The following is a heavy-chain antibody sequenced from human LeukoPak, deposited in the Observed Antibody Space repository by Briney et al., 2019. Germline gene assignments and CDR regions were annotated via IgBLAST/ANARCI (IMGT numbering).Heavy chain of an antibody. CDR1: GFTFSSYA. Sequence: GGSLRLSCAASGFTFSSYAMSWVRQAPGKGLEWVSAISGSGGSTYYADSVKGRFTISRDNSKNTLYLQMNSLRAEDTAVYYCASARGYYDSSGYSAWGQGTLVTVSS. V-gene: IGHV3-23*01. CDR2: ISGSGGST. J-gene: IGHJ4*02. D-gene: IGHD3-22*01. CDR3: ASARGYYDSSGYSA.